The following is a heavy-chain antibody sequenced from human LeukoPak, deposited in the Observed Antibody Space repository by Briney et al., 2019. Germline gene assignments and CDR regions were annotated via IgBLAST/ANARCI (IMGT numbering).Heavy chain of an antibody. J-gene: IGHJ5*02. CDR2: INAGNGNT. Sequence: ASVKVSCKASGYTFTSYAMHWVRQAPGQRLEWVGWINAGNGNTKYSQKFQGRVTITRDTSASTAYMELSSLRSEDTAVYYCARDRGVVAAAKGLDPWGQGTLVTVSS. CDR3: ARDRGVVAAAKGLDP. D-gene: IGHD2-15*01. CDR1: GYTFTSYA. V-gene: IGHV1-3*01.